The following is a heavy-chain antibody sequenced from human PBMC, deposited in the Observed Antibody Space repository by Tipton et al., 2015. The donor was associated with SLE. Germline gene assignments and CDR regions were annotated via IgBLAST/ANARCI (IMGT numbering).Heavy chain of an antibody. V-gene: IGHV4-34*01. CDR1: GGSFSGYY. J-gene: IGHJ6*02. CDR3: ARGHTAMVGSLYYFGMDV. CDR2: INHSGGT. Sequence: TLSLTCAVYGGSFSGYYWSWIRQPPGKGLEWIGEINHSGGTNYNPSLKSRVTISVDTSKNQFSLKLSSVTAADTAVYYCARGHTAMVGSLYYFGMDVWGQGTTVTVSS. D-gene: IGHD5-18*01.